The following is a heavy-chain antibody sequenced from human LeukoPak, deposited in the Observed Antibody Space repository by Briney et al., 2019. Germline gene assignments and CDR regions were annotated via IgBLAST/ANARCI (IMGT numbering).Heavy chain of an antibody. J-gene: IGHJ4*02. D-gene: IGHD3-10*01. Sequence: PSETLSLTCTVSGGSISSYYWRWIRQPPGKGLEWIGYIYYSGSTNYNPSLKSRVTISVDTSKNQFSLKLSSVTAADTAVYYCARYDGDYFDYWGQGTLVTVSS. CDR3: ARYDGDYFDY. CDR2: IYYSGST. V-gene: IGHV4-59*01. CDR1: GGSISSYY.